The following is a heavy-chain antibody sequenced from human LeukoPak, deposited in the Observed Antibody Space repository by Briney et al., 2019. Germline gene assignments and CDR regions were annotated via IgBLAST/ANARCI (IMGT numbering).Heavy chain of an antibody. CDR2: ISSSGSTI. CDR3: ARRPYYYDSSGYWS. V-gene: IGHV3-48*03. J-gene: IGHJ5*02. Sequence: GGSLRLSCAASGFTFSSYEMNWVRQAPGKGLEWVSYISSSGSTIYYADSVKGRFTLSRDNAKNSLYLQMNSLRAGDTAVYYCARRPYYYDSSGYWSWGQGTLVTVSS. D-gene: IGHD3-22*01. CDR1: GFTFSSYE.